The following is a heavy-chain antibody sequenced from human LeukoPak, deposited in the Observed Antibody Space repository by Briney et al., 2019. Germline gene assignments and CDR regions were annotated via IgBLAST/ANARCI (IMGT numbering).Heavy chain of an antibody. Sequence: GGTLRLSCAASGFTFSSYAMSWVRQAPGKGLEWVSFISGSGGSTFYADSVKGRFTISRDNAKNSLYLQMHSLRAEDTAVYYCARALWFGESYYFDSWGQGTLLTVSS. CDR1: GFTFSSYA. D-gene: IGHD3-10*01. V-gene: IGHV3-23*01. J-gene: IGHJ4*02. CDR3: ARALWFGESYYFDS. CDR2: ISGSGGST.